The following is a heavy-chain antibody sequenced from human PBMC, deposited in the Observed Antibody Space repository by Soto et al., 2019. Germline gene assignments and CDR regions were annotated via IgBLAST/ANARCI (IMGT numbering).Heavy chain of an antibody. V-gene: IGHV2-5*02. D-gene: IGHD7-27*01. CDR2: IYWDDDK. Sequence: QITLKESGPPRVKPTQTLALTCTFSGFSLTTNGVGVGWIRKTPGKALEWLAVIYWDDDKRYSPSLKSRLSITKDTSKNQVVLTMAHMDPVDTATYFCAHRGFMYGNWDHGYFDYWGQGTLVTVSS. CDR3: AHRGFMYGNWDHGYFDY. J-gene: IGHJ4*02. CDR1: GFSLTTNGVG.